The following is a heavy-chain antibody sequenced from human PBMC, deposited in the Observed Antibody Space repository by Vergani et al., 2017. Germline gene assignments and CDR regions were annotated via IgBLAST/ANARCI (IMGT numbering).Heavy chain of an antibody. CDR2: ISSSSSTI. D-gene: IGHD1-26*01. Sequence: EVQLVESGGGLVQPGGFLRLSCAASGFTFSSYSMNWVRQAPGKGLEWVSYISSSSSTIYYADSVKGRFTISRDNAKNSLYLQMNSLRAEDTAVYYCAKDFRMGGVDYYYYMDVWGKXP. CDR1: GFTFSSYS. J-gene: IGHJ6*03. V-gene: IGHV3-48*01. CDR3: AKDFRMGGVDYYYYMDV.